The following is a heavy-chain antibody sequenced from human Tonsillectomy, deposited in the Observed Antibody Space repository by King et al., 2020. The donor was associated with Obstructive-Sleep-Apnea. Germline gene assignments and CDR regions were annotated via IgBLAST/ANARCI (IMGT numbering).Heavy chain of an antibody. J-gene: IGHJ4*02. D-gene: IGHD3-10*01. Sequence: VPLQESGPGLVKPSQTLSLTCTVSGGSISSGGYYWSWIRQHPGKGLEWIGYIYYSGSTYYNPSLKSRVTISVDTSKNQFSLKLSSVTAADTAVYYCARMVGSGSYYRVGFDYWGQGTLVTVSS. CDR3: ARMVGSGSYYRVGFDY. CDR1: GGSISSGGYY. CDR2: IYYSGST. V-gene: IGHV4-31*03.